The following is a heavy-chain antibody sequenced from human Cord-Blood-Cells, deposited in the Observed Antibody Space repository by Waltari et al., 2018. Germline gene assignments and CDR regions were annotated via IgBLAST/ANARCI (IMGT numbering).Heavy chain of an antibody. Sequence: QVQLQESAPGLVKPSEPLSLTCTVSGYSTSSVYYWGWIRQPPGKGLEWIGSIYHSGSTYYNPSLKSRVTISVDTSKNQFSLKLSSVTAADTAVYYCARGDRNWFDPWGQGTLVTVSS. CDR2: IYHSGST. J-gene: IGHJ5*02. V-gene: IGHV4-38-2*02. CDR3: ARGDRNWFDP. D-gene: IGHD2-21*02. CDR1: GYSTSSVYY.